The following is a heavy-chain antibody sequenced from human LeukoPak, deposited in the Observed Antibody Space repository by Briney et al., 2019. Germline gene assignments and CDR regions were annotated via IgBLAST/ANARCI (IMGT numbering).Heavy chain of an antibody. D-gene: IGHD2-2*01. CDR3: AKQLLIWYYFDY. CDR2: ISGSGGST. Sequence: GGSLRLSCAASGFTFTSYGMSWVRQAPGKGLEWVSAISGSGGSTYYADSVKGRFTISRDNSKNTLYLQMNSLRAEDTAVYYCAKQLLIWYYFDYWGQGTLVTVSS. CDR1: GFTFTSYG. J-gene: IGHJ4*02. V-gene: IGHV3-23*01.